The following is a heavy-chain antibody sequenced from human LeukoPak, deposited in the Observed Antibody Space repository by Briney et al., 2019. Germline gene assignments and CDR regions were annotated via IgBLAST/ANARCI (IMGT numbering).Heavy chain of an antibody. CDR3: ARGTGRFMFDI. D-gene: IGHD3-3*01. V-gene: IGHV3-21*01. CDR2: ISRSSSSI. CDR1: GFTFSNYN. J-gene: IGHJ3*02. Sequence: PGGSLRLSCAASGFTFSNYNMNWVRQAPGKGLEWVSSISRSSSSIYYADSVKGRFTISRDNDKNSLYLQMNSLRAEDTAVYYCARGTGRFMFDIWGQGTMVTVSS.